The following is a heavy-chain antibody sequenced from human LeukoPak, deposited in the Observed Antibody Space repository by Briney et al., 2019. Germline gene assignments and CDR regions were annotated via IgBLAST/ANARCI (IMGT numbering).Heavy chain of an antibody. CDR1: GYTFTSYY. D-gene: IGHD1-14*01. V-gene: IGHV1-46*01. Sequence: GASVKDSCKASGYTFTSYYMHWVRQAPGQGLEWMGIINPSGGSTSYAQKFQGRVTMPRDMSTSTVYMELSSLRSEDTAVYYCAREGPTGLYFDYWGQGTLATVSS. CDR3: AREGPTGLYFDY. CDR2: INPSGGST. J-gene: IGHJ4*02.